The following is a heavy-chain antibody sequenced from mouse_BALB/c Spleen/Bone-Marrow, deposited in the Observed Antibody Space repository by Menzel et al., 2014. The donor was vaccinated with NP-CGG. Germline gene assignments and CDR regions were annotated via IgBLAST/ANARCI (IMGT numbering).Heavy chain of an antibody. CDR3: TRGLRAY. V-gene: IGHV1-80*01. Sequence: QVQLQQSGAELVRPGSSVKISCKASGYAFSTYWMNWVKQRPGQGLEWIGQIYPGDGDTNYNGKFKGKATLTADKSSSTAYTQLSCLTSEGSAIYFCTRGLRAYWGQGTLVTVSA. J-gene: IGHJ3*01. CDR1: GYAFSTYW. CDR2: IYPGDGDT.